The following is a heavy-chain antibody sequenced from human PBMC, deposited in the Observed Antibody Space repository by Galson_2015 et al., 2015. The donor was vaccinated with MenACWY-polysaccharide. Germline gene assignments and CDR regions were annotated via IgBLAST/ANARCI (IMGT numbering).Heavy chain of an antibody. J-gene: IGHJ6*02. V-gene: IGHV3-7*01. CDR3: ARGHLGLGL. CDR1: GLTFSNWW. Sequence: SLRLSCAAFGLTFSNWWMTWVRQAPGKGLEWVASIKKDGSEKYYVDSVKGRFTISRDNAKDSLYLQMNSLRAEDTAGYFCARGHLGLGLWGQGTTVTVPS. CDR2: IKKDGSEK. D-gene: IGHD7-27*01.